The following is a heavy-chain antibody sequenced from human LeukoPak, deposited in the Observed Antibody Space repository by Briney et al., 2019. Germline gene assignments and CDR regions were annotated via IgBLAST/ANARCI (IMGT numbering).Heavy chain of an antibody. CDR3: ARAAGYCSGGSCYSISHYYYYYMDV. Sequence: ASVKVSCRASGYTFTGYYMHWVRQAPGQGLEWMGWINPNSGGTNYAQKFQGRVTMTRDTSISTAYMELSRLRSDDTAVYYCARAAGYCSGGSCYSISHYYYYYMDVWGKGTTVTVSS. CDR1: GYTFTGYY. D-gene: IGHD2-15*01. CDR2: INPNSGGT. J-gene: IGHJ6*03. V-gene: IGHV1-2*02.